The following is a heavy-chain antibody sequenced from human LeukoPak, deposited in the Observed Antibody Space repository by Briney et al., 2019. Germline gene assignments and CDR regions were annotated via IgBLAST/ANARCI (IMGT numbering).Heavy chain of an antibody. J-gene: IGHJ3*02. V-gene: IGHV1-2*02. D-gene: IGHD1-26*01. Sequence: ASVKVSCKASGYTFTGYYMHWVRQAPGQGLEWMGWINPNSGGTNYAPKFQGRVTMTRDTSISTAYMELSRLRSDDTAVYYCARAGQIVGTSPDAFDIWGQGTMVTVSS. CDR2: INPNSGGT. CDR1: GYTFTGYY. CDR3: ARAGQIVGTSPDAFDI.